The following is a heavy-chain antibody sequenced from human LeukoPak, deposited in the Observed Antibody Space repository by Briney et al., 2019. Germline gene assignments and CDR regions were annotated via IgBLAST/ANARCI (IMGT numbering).Heavy chain of an antibody. CDR1: GGSISSYY. V-gene: IGHV4-59*01. J-gene: IGHJ3*02. D-gene: IGHD3-22*01. CDR2: IYYSGST. CDR3: ASADYYDTDAFDT. Sequence: SETLSLTCTVSGGSISSYYWSWIRQPPGKGLEWIGYIYYSGSTNYNPSLKSRVTISVDTSKNQFSLKLGSVTAADTAVYYCASADYYDTDAFDTWGQGTMVTVSS.